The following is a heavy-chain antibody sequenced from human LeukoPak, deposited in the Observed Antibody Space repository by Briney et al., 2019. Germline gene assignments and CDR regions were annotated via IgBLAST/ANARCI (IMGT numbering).Heavy chain of an antibody. V-gene: IGHV3-30*18. D-gene: IGHD4-17*01. CDR2: ISYDGSNK. CDR3: AKSGYDYGDYGFDY. CDR1: GFTFSSYG. Sequence: PGGSLRLPCAASGFTFSSYGMHWVRQAPGKGLEWVAVISYDGSNKYYADSVKGRFTISRDNSKNTLYLQMNSLRAEDTAVYYCAKSGYDYGDYGFDYWGQGTLVTVSS. J-gene: IGHJ4*02.